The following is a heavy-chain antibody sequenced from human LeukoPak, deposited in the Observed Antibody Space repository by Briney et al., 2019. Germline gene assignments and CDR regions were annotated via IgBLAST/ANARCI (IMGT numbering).Heavy chain of an antibody. CDR3: ARESLSSGHAFDY. CDR2: IIPILDIA. D-gene: IGHD6-19*01. Sequence: SVKVSCKASGGTFSSYAISWVRQAPGQGLEWMGRIIPILDIANYAQKFQGRVTITADKSTSTAYMELSSLRSEDTAVYYCARESLSSGHAFDYWGQGTLVTVSS. V-gene: IGHV1-69*04. J-gene: IGHJ4*02. CDR1: GGTFSSYA.